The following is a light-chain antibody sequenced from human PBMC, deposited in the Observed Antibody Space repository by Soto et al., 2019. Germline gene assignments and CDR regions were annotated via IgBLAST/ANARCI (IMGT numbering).Light chain of an antibody. Sequence: QSVLAQPPSVSGAPGQKVTISCTGSSSNIGAGYDLHWYQQLPGTAPKLLLYGNSNRPSGVPDRFSGSRSGSSASLAISGLQSGDEADYYCASWEDSLNGWVIGGGTQLTVL. CDR3: ASWEDSLNGWV. V-gene: IGLV1-40*01. CDR2: GNS. CDR1: SSNIGAGYD. J-gene: IGLJ3*02.